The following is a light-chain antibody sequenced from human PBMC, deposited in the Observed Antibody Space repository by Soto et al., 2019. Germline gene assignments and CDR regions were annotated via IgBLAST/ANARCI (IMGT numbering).Light chain of an antibody. CDR1: QSVSSN. J-gene: IGKJ1*01. CDR2: GAS. Sequence: EIVMTQSPATLSVSPRERATLSCRASQSVSSNLAWYQQKPGQAPRLLIYGASTRATGFPARFSGSGSGTEFTLTISSLQSEDSEVYYCQQYNKWPRTFGQGTKVVIK. CDR3: QQYNKWPRT. V-gene: IGKV3-15*01.